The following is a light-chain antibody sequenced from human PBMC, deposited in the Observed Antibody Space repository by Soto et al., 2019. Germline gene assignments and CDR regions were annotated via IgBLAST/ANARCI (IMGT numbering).Light chain of an antibody. CDR1: SSNIGSNN. V-gene: IGLV1-44*01. CDR3: AAWDDGLNGVV. CDR2: SNN. Sequence: QSVLTQPPSASGTPGQRVTISCSGSSSNIGSNNVNWYQQLPGTAPKLLIYSNNQRPSGVPDRFSGSKSGTSASLAISGLQYEYEADYYCAAWDDGLNGVVFGGGTKLTVL. J-gene: IGLJ2*01.